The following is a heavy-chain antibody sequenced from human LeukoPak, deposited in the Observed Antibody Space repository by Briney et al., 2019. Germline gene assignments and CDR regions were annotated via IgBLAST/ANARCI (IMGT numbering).Heavy chain of an antibody. J-gene: IGHJ4*02. CDR3: ARGGPTGALDD. V-gene: IGHV3-7*01. CDR2: IKEDGSEE. Sequence: GGSLRLSCVVSEFTFSGYWMTWVRQAPGKGLEWVANIKEDGSEEYYVDSVKGRFTISRDNAKNSLYMQMTSLRVEDTAVYYCARGGPTGALDDWGQGTLVTVSS. D-gene: IGHD7-27*01. CDR1: EFTFSGYW.